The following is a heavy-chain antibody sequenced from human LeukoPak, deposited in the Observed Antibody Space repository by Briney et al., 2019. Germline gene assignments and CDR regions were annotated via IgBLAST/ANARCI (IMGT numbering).Heavy chain of an antibody. V-gene: IGHV4-59*11. CDR1: GGSISGHY. CDR2: IYYSGNT. Sequence: SETLSLTCIVSGGSISGHYWSWIRRPPGKGLEWIGYIYYSGNTNYNPSLKSRLTISIGTSKNQFSLHLSSVTAADTAVYYCARVLPPGYSDYWGQGTLVTISS. D-gene: IGHD2-2*01. J-gene: IGHJ4*02. CDR3: ARVLPPGYSDY.